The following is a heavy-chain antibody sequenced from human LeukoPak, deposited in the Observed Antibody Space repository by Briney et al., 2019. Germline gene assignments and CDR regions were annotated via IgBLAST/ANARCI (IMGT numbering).Heavy chain of an antibody. CDR2: FKFGETT. Sequence: SETLSLTCTVSDDSISSRTFYWGWVRQPPGRGLGWLGCFKFGETTYYMSSLKSRLTLFVDTSRKQFSLELTSVTTTDTAVDYCARQRAWFGEWAFDNWGQGTLVTVSS. D-gene: IGHD3-10*01. CDR3: ARQRAWFGEWAFDN. CDR1: DDSISSRTFY. V-gene: IGHV4-39*01. J-gene: IGHJ4*02.